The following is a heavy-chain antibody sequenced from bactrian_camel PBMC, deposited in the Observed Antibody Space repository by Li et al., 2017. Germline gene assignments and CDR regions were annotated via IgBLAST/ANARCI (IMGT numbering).Heavy chain of an antibody. V-gene: IGHV3S1*01. CDR1: GYTSKSAF. CDR3: AARNCSRGYCFYNY. D-gene: IGHD2*01. Sequence: HVQLVESGGDSVQAGGSLRLSCVASGYTSKSAFMGWFRQAPGKDREAVAAIGTDDGRTYYADSAKGRFTVSQDNAKNTLYLQMNSLKSEDTALYYCAARNCSRGYCFYNYWGQGTQVTVS. J-gene: IGHJ4*01. CDR2: IGTDDGRT.